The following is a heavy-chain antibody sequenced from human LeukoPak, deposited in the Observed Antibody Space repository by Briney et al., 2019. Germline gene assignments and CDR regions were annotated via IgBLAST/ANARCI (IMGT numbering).Heavy chain of an antibody. Sequence: GGSLRLSCAAFGFTFSSYSMNWVRQAPGKGLEWVSSISSSSSYIYYADSVKGRFTISRDNAKNSLYLQMNSLRAEDTAVYYCARGRTIISSSWQNWGQGTLVTVSS. D-gene: IGHD6-13*01. V-gene: IGHV3-21*01. CDR2: ISSSSSYI. J-gene: IGHJ4*02. CDR3: ARGRTIISSSWQN. CDR1: GFTFSSYS.